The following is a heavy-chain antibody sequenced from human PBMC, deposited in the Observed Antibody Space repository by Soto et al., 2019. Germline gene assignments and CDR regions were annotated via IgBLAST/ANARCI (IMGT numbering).Heavy chain of an antibody. D-gene: IGHD1-26*01. J-gene: IGHJ3*02. CDR1: GFTFSSYW. CDR3: VTERRSYSFRSDAFDI. CDR2: INTDGSST. V-gene: IGHV3-74*01. Sequence: LRLSCAAAGFTFSSYWQHCVRQTPGKGLVWVSRINTDGSSTSYAYSVKGCFTISRDNAKNTLYLYMTSMRAEDTALYYCVTERRSYSFRSDAFDIWGQGTMVTVSS.